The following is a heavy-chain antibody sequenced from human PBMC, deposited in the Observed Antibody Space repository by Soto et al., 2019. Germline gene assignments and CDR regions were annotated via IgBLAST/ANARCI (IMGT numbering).Heavy chain of an antibody. CDR3: ARKTGPTLPDLIDY. V-gene: IGHV3-33*01. Sequence: QVQLVESGGGVVQPGRSLRLSCAASGFTFSSYGMHWVRQAPGKGLEWVAVIWYDGSNKYYADSVKGRFTISRDNSKNTLYLQMNSLRAEDKAVYYCARKTGPTLPDLIDYWGQGTLVTVSS. D-gene: IGHD3-16*01. J-gene: IGHJ4*02. CDR2: IWYDGSNK. CDR1: GFTFSSYG.